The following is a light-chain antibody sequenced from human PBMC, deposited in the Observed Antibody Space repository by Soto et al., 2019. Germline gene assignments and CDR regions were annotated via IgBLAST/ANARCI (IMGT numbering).Light chain of an antibody. V-gene: IGLV2-11*01. Sequence: QSVLTQPRSVSGSPGQSVTISCTGTNSDVGRYNFVSWYQQLPGKAPKLLISAVSQRPSGVPDRFSGSKSGNTASLTISGLQADDEADYFCYPYTASDIWVFGGGTKVTVL. CDR1: NSDVGRYNF. J-gene: IGLJ3*02. CDR3: YPYTASDIWV. CDR2: AVS.